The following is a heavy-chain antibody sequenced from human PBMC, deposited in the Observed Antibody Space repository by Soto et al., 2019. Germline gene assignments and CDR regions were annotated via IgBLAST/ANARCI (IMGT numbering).Heavy chain of an antibody. D-gene: IGHD5-18*01. CDR2: IIPIFGTA. V-gene: IGHV1-69*06. J-gene: IGHJ5*02. CDR1: GGTFSSYA. CDR3: ARTPRGYSYGYVVWFDP. Sequence: ASVKVSCKASGGTFSSYAISWVRQAPGQGLEWMGGIIPIFGTANYAQKFQGRVTITADKSTSTAYMELSSLRPEDTAVYYCARTPRGYSYGYVVWFDPWGQGTLVTVSS.